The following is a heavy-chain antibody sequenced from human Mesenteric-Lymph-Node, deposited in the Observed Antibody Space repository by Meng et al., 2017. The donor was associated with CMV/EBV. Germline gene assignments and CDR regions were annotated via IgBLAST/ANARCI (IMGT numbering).Heavy chain of an antibody. D-gene: IGHD1-26*01. V-gene: IGHV4-59*01. CDR2: VYYSGGT. J-gene: IGHJ4*02. CDR3: ARTPPGGSYRFDY. Sequence: SETLSLTCTVSGGSISGYYCNWIRQPPGKGLQWIGYVYYSGGTNYNPSLKSRITVSVDTSKNQCSPKLSSVTAADTAVYYCARTPPGGSYRFDYWGQGSLVTVSS. CDR1: GGSISGYY.